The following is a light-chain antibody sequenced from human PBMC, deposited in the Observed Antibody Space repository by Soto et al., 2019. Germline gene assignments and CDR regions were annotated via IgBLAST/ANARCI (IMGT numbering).Light chain of an antibody. Sequence: QSVLTQPASVSGSPGQSITISCTGTSSDVGGYKYVSWYQQHPGKAPKLMIYDVSNRPSGVSNRFSGSKSGNTTSLTISGLQDEDEADYYCSSYTSSSTYVFGTGTKLTVL. CDR3: SSYTSSSTYV. CDR2: DVS. CDR1: SSDVGGYKY. V-gene: IGLV2-14*01. J-gene: IGLJ1*01.